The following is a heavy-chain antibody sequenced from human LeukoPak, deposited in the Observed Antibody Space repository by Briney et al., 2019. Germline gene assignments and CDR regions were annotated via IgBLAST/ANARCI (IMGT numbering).Heavy chain of an antibody. J-gene: IGHJ4*02. D-gene: IGHD6-19*01. CDR1: GYTFTSYY. V-gene: IGHV1-46*01. Sequence: ASVKVSCKASGYTFTSYYMHWVRQAPGQGLEWMGIINPSGGSTSYAQKFQGRVTMTRDTSTSTVYMELSSLRSEDTAVYYCASLGLIAVAGTDFDYWGQGTLVTVSS. CDR2: INPSGGST. CDR3: ASLGLIAVAGTDFDY.